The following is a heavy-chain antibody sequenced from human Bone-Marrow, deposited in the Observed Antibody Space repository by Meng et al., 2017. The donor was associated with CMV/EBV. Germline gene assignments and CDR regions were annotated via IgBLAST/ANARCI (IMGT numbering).Heavy chain of an antibody. CDR1: GFTFSDYY. Sequence: GESLKISCAASGFTFSDYYMSWIRQAPGKGLEWVSYISSSGSTIYYADSVKGRFTISRDNAKNSLYLQMNSLRAEDTAVYYCARDYALGYCSSTSCYARYYFDYWGQGTLVTVSS. CDR3: ARDYALGYCSSTSCYARYYFDY. V-gene: IGHV3-11*04. D-gene: IGHD2-2*01. CDR2: ISSSGSTI. J-gene: IGHJ4*02.